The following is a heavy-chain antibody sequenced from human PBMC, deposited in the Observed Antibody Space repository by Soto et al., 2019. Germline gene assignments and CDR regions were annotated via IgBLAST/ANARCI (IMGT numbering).Heavy chain of an antibody. Sequence: AGGSLRLSCAASGFTFSSYAMSWVRQAPGKGLEWVSSISASGGSTYYADSVKGRFTISRDNSKNTLYLQMNSLRAEDTAVYYCAKRMATMRALDYWGQGTLVTVSS. CDR3: AKRMATMRALDY. CDR1: GFTFSSYA. CDR2: ISASGGST. D-gene: IGHD5-12*01. V-gene: IGHV3-23*01. J-gene: IGHJ4*02.